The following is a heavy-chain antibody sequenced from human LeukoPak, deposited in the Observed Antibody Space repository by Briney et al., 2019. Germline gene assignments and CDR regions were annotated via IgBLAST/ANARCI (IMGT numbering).Heavy chain of an antibody. Sequence: GSVQVSCKASGYTFTGYYMHWVRQAPGQGLEWMGWINPNSGGTNYAQKFQGRVTMTRDTSISTAYMELSRLRSDDTAVYYCARDICSGGSCYSPTFDYWGQGTLVTVSS. CDR2: INPNSGGT. V-gene: IGHV1-2*02. D-gene: IGHD2-15*01. J-gene: IGHJ4*02. CDR3: ARDICSGGSCYSPTFDY. CDR1: GYTFTGYY.